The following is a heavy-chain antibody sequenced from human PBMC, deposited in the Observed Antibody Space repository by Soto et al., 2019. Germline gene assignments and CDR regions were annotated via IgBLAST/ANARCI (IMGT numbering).Heavy chain of an antibody. CDR3: ARAHYVYGYWFYP. J-gene: IGHJ5*02. Sequence: QVQLVQSGAEVKKPGASVKVSCKASGYTFTRYDINRVRQATGQGLEWMGWMNPNSGNTGYEQKFQRRVPMTRNPSRSTAYMELSSLRYEATAVYYGARAHYVYGYWFYPWVQGTLVTVAS. V-gene: IGHV1-8*01. CDR1: GYTFTRYD. CDR2: MNPNSGNT. D-gene: IGHD3-10*01.